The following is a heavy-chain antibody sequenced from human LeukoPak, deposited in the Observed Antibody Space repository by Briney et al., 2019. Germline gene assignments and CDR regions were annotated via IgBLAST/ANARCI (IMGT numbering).Heavy chain of an antibody. D-gene: IGHD5-18*01. CDR1: GYSISSGYY. Sequence: SETLSLTCTVSGYSISSGYYWGWIRQPPGKGLEWIGSIYYSGNTYYNPSLKSRVTMSVDTSKNQFSLKLSSVTAADTAVYYCAIEAIFGDTAMAVPPPFQHWGQGTLVTVSS. V-gene: IGHV4-38-2*02. J-gene: IGHJ1*01. CDR3: AIEAIFGDTAMAVPPPFQH. CDR2: IYYSGNT.